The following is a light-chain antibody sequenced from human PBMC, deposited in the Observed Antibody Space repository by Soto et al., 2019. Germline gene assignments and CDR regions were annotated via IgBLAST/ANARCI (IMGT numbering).Light chain of an antibody. CDR2: DAS. V-gene: IGKV3-11*01. J-gene: IGKJ3*01. Sequence: EIVLTQSPATLSLSPGERATHSCRPSQSISSYLAWYQQKPDQAPRLLIYDASNRATGIPARFSGSGSGTDFTLTISSLEPEDFAVYYCHQRSTWPFTFGPGTKVDIK. CDR1: QSISSY. CDR3: HQRSTWPFT.